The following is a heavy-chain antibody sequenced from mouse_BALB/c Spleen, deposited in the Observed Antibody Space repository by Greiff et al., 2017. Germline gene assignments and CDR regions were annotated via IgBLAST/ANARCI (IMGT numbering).Heavy chain of an antibody. CDR2: IYPGNVNT. Sequence: QVHVKQSGPELVKPGASVRISCKASGYTFTSYYIHWVKQRPGQGLEWIGWIYPGNVNTKYNEKFKGKATLTADKSSSTAYMQLSSLTSEDSAVYFCAREGVYGNFDYWGQGTTLTVSS. D-gene: IGHD2-1*01. CDR3: AREGVYGNFDY. CDR1: GYTFTSYY. V-gene: IGHV1S56*01. J-gene: IGHJ2*01.